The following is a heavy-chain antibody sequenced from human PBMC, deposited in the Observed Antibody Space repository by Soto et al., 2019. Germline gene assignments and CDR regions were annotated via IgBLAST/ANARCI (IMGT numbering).Heavy chain of an antibody. CDR2: IYYSGST. J-gene: IGHJ4*02. V-gene: IGHV4-59*01. CDR1: GGSISSYY. CDR3: ARTQARYCSSTSCALGY. Sequence: SETLSLTCTVSGGSISSYYWSWIRQPPGKGLEWIGYIYYSGSTNYNPSLKSRVTISVDTSKTQFSLKLSSVTAADTAVYYCARTQARYCSSTSCALGYWGQGALVTVSS. D-gene: IGHD2-2*01.